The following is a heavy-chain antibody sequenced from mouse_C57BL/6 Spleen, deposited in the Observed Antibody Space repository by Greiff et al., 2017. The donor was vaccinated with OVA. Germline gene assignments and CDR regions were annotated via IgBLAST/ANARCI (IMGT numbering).Heavy chain of an antibody. J-gene: IGHJ1*03. D-gene: IGHD1-1*01. V-gene: IGHV14-2*01. CDR1: GFNIKDYY. CDR3: ARWHYGSSPWYFDV. CDR2: IDPEDGET. Sequence: EVKLQESGAELVKPGASVKLSCTASGFNIKDYYMHWVKQRTEQGLEWIGRIDPEDGETKYAPKFQGKATITADTSSNTAYLQLSSLTSEDTAVYYCARWHYGSSPWYFDVWGTGTTVTVSS.